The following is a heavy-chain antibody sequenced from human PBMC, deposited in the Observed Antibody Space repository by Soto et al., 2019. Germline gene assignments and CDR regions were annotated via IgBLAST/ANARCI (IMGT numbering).Heavy chain of an antibody. V-gene: IGHV3-23*01. CDR2: ISGTGDST. CDR1: GFPFTAYA. J-gene: IGHJ4*02. Sequence: EVQLLESGGGFVHPGGSLRLSCAASGFPFTAYAMSWVRQAPGKGPEWVSTISGTGDSTHYADSVKGRFTISRDNSKNILLLQMNSLRVQDPAIYHCARSTPNCTGANCYLHEFDSWGQGTRVTASS. D-gene: IGHD2-8*02. CDR3: ARSTPNCTGANCYLHEFDS.